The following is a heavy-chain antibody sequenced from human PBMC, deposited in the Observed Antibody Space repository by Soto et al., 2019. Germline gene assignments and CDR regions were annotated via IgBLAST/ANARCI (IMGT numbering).Heavy chain of an antibody. CDR3: ARDILELELPPRGSFDY. CDR1: GFTFSSYG. D-gene: IGHD1-7*01. J-gene: IGHJ4*02. CDR2: IWYDGSNK. Sequence: LRLSCAASGFTFSSYGMHWVRQAPGKGLEWVAVIWYDGSNKYYADSVKGRFTISRDNSKNTLYLQMNSLRAEDTAVYYCARDILELELPPRGSFDYWGQGTLVTVSS. V-gene: IGHV3-33*01.